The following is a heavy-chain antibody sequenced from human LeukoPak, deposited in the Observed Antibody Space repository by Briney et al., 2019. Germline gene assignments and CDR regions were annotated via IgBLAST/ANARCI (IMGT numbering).Heavy chain of an antibody. V-gene: IGHV1-69*04. J-gene: IGHJ6*02. Sequence: GGSLRLSCAASGFTFSSYAMSWVRQAPGQGLEWMGRIIPILGIANYAQKFQGRVTITADKSTSTAYMELSSLRSEDTAVYYCASGGYNAYYYYGMDVWGQGTTVTVSS. CDR2: IIPILGIA. CDR3: ASGGYNAYYYYGMDV. D-gene: IGHD1-26*01. CDR1: GFTFSSYA.